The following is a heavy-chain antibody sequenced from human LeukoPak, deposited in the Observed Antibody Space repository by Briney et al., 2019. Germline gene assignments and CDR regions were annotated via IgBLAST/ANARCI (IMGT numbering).Heavy chain of an antibody. CDR1: GGSISSYY. D-gene: IGHD1-7*01. CDR2: ISGSGGST. J-gene: IGHJ4*02. Sequence: PSETLSLTCTVSGGSISSYYWSWVRQAPGKGLEWVSAISGSGGSTYYADSVKGRFTISRDNSKNTLYLQMNSLRAEDTAVYYCAKVRGTVPNWGQGTLVTVSS. V-gene: IGHV3-23*01. CDR3: AKVRGTVPN.